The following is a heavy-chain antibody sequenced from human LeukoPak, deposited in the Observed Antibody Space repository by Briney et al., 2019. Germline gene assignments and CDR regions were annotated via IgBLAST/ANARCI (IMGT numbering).Heavy chain of an antibody. CDR2: IYYSGST. D-gene: IGHD3-22*01. J-gene: IGHJ3*02. CDR3: ASFPKYYYDSSGRRAFDI. V-gene: IGHV4-39*01. CDR1: GGSISSYY. Sequence: SETLSLTCTVSGGSISSYYWGWIRQPPGKGLEWIGSIYYSGSTYYNPSLKSRVTISVDTSKNQFSLKLSSVTAADTAVYYCASFPKYYYDSSGRRAFDIWGQGTMVTVSS.